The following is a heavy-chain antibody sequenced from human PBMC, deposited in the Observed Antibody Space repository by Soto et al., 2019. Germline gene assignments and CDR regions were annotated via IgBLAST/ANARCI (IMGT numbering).Heavy chain of an antibody. J-gene: IGHJ3*02. CDR2: MYPGDSET. D-gene: IGHD3-22*01. Sequence: PGESLTISCKGSGYSFSSYWIGWVRQMSGKGLEWMGIMYPGDSETRYNPSFQGQVTMSADKSINSAYLQWSSLKASDTAMYYCARPRYYDGSGSPDAFYIWGQGTMVTVSS. CDR3: ARPRYYDGSGSPDAFYI. CDR1: GYSFSSYW. V-gene: IGHV5-51*01.